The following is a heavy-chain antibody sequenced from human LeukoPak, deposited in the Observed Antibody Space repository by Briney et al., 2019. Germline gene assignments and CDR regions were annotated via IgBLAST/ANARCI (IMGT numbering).Heavy chain of an antibody. D-gene: IGHD3-22*01. J-gene: IGHJ6*02. V-gene: IGHV1-69*13. CDR1: GGTFSSYA. CDR2: IIPIFGTA. CDR3: ARGGSSGYRTFYYYYGMDV. Sequence: SVKVSCKASGGTFSSYAISWVRQAPGQGLEWMGGIIPIFGTANYAQKFQGRVTITADESTSTAYMELSSLRSEDTAVYYCARGGSSGYRTFYYYYGMDVWGQGTTVTVSS.